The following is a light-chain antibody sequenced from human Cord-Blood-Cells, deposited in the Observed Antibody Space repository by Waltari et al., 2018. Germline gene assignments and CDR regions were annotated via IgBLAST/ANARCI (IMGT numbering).Light chain of an antibody. Sequence: DIQMTQSPSPLFASVGDRVTITCRASQSISSWLAWYQQKPGKAPKLLIYKASSLESGVPSRFSGSGSGTEFTLTISSLQPDDFATYYCQQYNSYRTFGQGTKVEIK. V-gene: IGKV1-5*03. CDR1: QSISSW. J-gene: IGKJ1*01. CDR2: KAS. CDR3: QQYNSYRT.